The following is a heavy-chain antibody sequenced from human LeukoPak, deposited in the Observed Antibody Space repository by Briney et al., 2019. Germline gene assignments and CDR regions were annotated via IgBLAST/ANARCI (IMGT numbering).Heavy chain of an antibody. Sequence: SVTVSFTASGGTFTIYAISWVRQAPGQGLEWMGGIIPIFGTANYAQKFQGRVTITTDESTSTAYMELSSLRSEDTAVYYCATTEGGIVGATSLDYWGQGTLVTVSS. CDR2: IIPIFGTA. D-gene: IGHD1-26*01. CDR1: GGTFTIYA. V-gene: IGHV1-69*05. CDR3: ATTEGGIVGATSLDY. J-gene: IGHJ4*02.